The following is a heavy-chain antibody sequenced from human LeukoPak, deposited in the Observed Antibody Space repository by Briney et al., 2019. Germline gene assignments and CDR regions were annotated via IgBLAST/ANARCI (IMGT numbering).Heavy chain of an antibody. CDR3: VKAPVTSCRGAFCYPFDS. J-gene: IGHJ4*02. CDR2: TSSSDAGK. V-gene: IGHV3-23*01. Sequence: NPGGSLRLSCTVSGFSLSSYALSWVRRAPGKGLEWVSATSSSDAGKYYADSVRGRFTISRDNSRNTMYLQMNSLRVEDAAVYYCVKAPVTSCRGAFCYPFDSWGQGTLVTVSS. D-gene: IGHD2-15*01. CDR1: GFSLSSYA.